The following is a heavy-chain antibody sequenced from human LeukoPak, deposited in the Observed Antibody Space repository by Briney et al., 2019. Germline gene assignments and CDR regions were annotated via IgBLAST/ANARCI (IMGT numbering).Heavy chain of an antibody. V-gene: IGHV1-2*02. CDR1: GYTFTGYY. CDR3: ARGLGYIAVAGSFDY. J-gene: IGHJ4*02. D-gene: IGHD6-19*01. CDR2: INPNSGGT. Sequence: GASVKVSCKASGYTFTGYYMHWVRQAPGQGLEWMGWINPNSGGTNYAQKFQGRVTMTRDTSISTAYMELSRLRSDDTAVYYCARGLGYIAVAGSFDYWGQGTLVTVSS.